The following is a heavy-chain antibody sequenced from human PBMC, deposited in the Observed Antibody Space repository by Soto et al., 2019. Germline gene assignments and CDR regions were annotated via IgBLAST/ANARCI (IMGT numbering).Heavy chain of an antibody. V-gene: IGHV5-51*01. J-gene: IGHJ3*02. CDR2: IYPGDSDT. CDR3: ARLLGYCSSTSCYGAFDI. CDR1: GYSFTSYW. Sequence: GESLKISCKGSGYSFTSYWIGWVRQMPGKGLEWMGIIYPGDSDTRYSPSFQGQVTISADKSISTAYLQWSSLKASDTAMYYRARLLGYCSSTSCYGAFDIWGQGTMVTVSS. D-gene: IGHD2-2*01.